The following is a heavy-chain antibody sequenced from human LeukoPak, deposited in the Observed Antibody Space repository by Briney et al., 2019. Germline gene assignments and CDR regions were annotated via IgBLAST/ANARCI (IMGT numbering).Heavy chain of an antibody. CDR1: SGSISSSSYY. CDR3: TMHTGRASSWSLDY. J-gene: IGHJ4*02. V-gene: IGHV4-39*01. D-gene: IGHD6-13*01. Sequence: SETLSLTCSVSSGSISSSSYYWGWIRQPPGKGLEWIGSIYYSGNTYNNPSLKSRVTISVETSKNQLSLKLTSVTAADTAVYYCTMHTGRASSWSLDYWGQGTLVTVSS. CDR2: IYYSGNT.